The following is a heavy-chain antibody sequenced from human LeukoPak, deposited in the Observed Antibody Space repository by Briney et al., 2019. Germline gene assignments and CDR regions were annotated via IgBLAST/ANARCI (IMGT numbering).Heavy chain of an antibody. CDR3: ARHSHYDFWSGYLDY. V-gene: IGHV5-10-1*01. J-gene: IGHJ4*02. D-gene: IGHD3-3*01. Sequence: GESLKISCKGSEYSFTSYWIGWVRQMPGEGLEWMGKIDPSDSYTTYNPSFQGHVTISADKSISAAHLQWSSLKASDTAMYYCARHSHYDFWSGYLDYWGQGTLVTVSS. CDR2: IDPSDSYT. CDR1: EYSFTSYW.